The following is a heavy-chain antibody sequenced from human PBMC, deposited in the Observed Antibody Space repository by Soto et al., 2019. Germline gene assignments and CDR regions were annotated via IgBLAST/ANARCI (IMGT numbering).Heavy chain of an antibody. CDR2: ISYDGSNK. J-gene: IGHJ2*01. CDR3: ARPLWRDDYNWGYFDL. Sequence: QVQLVESGGGVVQPGRSLRLSCAASGFTFSSYAMHWVRQVPGKGLEWVAAISYDGSNKYYADSVKGRFTISRDNSKNTLYLQMNSLRAEGTAVYYCARPLWRDDYNWGYFDLWGRGCLVTVSS. CDR1: GFTFSSYA. D-gene: IGHD4-4*01. V-gene: IGHV3-30-3*01.